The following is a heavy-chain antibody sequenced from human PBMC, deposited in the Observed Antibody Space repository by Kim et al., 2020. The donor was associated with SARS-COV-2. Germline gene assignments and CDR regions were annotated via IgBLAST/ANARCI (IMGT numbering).Heavy chain of an antibody. D-gene: IGHD3-3*01. CDR1: GGTFSSYA. V-gene: IGHV1-69*13. CDR2: IIPIFGTA. J-gene: IGHJ6*02. CDR3: AGEWSKPGYYYYGMDV. Sequence: SVKVSCKASGGTFSSYAISWVRQAPGQGLEWMGGIIPIFGTANYAQKFQGRVTITADESTSTAYMELSSLRSEDTAVYYCAGEWSKPGYYYYGMDVWGQGTTVTVSS.